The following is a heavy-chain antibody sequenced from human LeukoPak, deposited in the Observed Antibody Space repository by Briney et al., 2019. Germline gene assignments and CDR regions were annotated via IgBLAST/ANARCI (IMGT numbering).Heavy chain of an antibody. CDR3: TRPRPGYYMDV. CDR2: ISTSSSTI. D-gene: IGHD2-8*02. J-gene: IGHJ6*03. CDR1: RFTFSSYS. Sequence: GGSLRLSCAASRFTFSSYSMSWVRQAPGKGLEWVSYISTSSSTIYYADSVKGRFTISRDNAKNSLYLQMNSLRAEDTAVYYCTRPRPGYYMDVWGKGTTVTVSS. V-gene: IGHV3-48*04.